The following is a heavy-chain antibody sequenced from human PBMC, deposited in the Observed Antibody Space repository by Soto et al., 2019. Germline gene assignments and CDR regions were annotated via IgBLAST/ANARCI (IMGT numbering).Heavy chain of an antibody. CDR1: GFTFSSYG. CDR3: ARETHYDFWSGLGPFDP. D-gene: IGHD3-3*01. Sequence: GGSLRLSCAASGFTFSSYGMHWVRQAPGKGLEWVAVIWYDGSSKYYADSVKGRFTISRDNSKNTLYLQMNSLRAEDTAVYYCARETHYDFWSGLGPFDPWGQGTLVTVSS. V-gene: IGHV3-33*01. J-gene: IGHJ5*02. CDR2: IWYDGSSK.